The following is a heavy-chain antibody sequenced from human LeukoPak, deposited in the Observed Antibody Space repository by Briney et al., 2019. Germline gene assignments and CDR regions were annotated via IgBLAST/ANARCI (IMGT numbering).Heavy chain of an antibody. CDR1: GGTFSSYA. V-gene: IGHV1-69*04. CDR3: ARGRATVKNHYFDY. D-gene: IGHD4-17*01. J-gene: IGHJ4*02. CDR2: IIPIFGIA. Sequence: SVKVSCKASGGTFSSYAISWVRQAPGQGLEWMGRIIPIFGIANYAQKFQGRVTITADKSTSTAYMELSSLRSEDTAVYYCARGRATVKNHYFDYWGQGTLATVSS.